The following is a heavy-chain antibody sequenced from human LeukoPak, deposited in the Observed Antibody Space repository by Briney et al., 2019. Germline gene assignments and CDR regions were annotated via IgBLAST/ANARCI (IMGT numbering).Heavy chain of an antibody. Sequence: QTGGSLRLSCTASKFTFSNYGMQWVRKAPGKGLEWVAVISSDGGTKYYADSVKGRFTLSRDNSRNTLDLQMNSLGPEDTAVYYCAKEYDSGGYGAYFDYWGQGTLVTVSS. CDR3: AKEYDSGGYGAYFDY. V-gene: IGHV3-30*18. CDR2: ISSDGGTK. CDR1: KFTFSNYG. D-gene: IGHD3-10*01. J-gene: IGHJ4*02.